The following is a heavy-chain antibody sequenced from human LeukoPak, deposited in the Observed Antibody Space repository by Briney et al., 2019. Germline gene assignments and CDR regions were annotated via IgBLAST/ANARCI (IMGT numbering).Heavy chain of an antibody. V-gene: IGHV3-30*04. CDR3: ARDLREVRGVIEYYFDY. D-gene: IGHD3-10*01. J-gene: IGHJ4*02. CDR2: ISYDGSNK. Sequence: GRSLRLSGAASGFTFSSYAMHWVRQAPGKGLEWVAVISYDGSNKYYADSVKGRFTISRDNSKNTLYLQMNSLRAEDTAVYYCARDLREVRGVIEYYFDYWGQGTLVTVSS. CDR1: GFTFSSYA.